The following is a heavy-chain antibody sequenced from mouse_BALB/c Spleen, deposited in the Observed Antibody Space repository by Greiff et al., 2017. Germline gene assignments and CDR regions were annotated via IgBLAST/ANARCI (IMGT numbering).Heavy chain of an antibody. V-gene: IGHV14-4*02. J-gene: IGHJ2*01. CDR2: IDHENGDT. CDR3: TETARAPYLDY. Sequence: VQLQQSGAELVRPGASVKLSCTASGFNIKDYYMHWVKQRPEQGLEWIGWIDHENGDTEYAPKFQGKATMIADTSSNTAYLQLSSLTSEDTAVYYCTETARAPYLDYWGQGTTLTVSS. D-gene: IGHD3-3*01. CDR1: GFNIKDYY.